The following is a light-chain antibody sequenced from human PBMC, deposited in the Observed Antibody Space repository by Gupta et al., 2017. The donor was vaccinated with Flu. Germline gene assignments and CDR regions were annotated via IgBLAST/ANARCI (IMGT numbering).Light chain of an antibody. J-gene: IGLJ2*01. Sequence: SITISCTGTTSDVGGYDFVSWYQHHPGKAPKLVIYEVTSRPSGISNRFSGSKSGNTASLTLSGLQAEDEADYYCSSYTASSTLVFGGGTKLTVL. CDR1: TSDVGGYDF. CDR2: EVT. CDR3: SSYTASSTLV. V-gene: IGLV2-14*01.